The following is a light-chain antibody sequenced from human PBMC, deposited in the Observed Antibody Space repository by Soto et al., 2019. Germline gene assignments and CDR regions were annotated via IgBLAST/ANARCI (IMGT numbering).Light chain of an antibody. CDR3: QQLHSYPLIT. CDR2: SAS. J-gene: IGKJ5*01. V-gene: IGKV1-9*01. CDR1: QDIRNY. Sequence: DIQLTQSPSFLSASVGDRVTITCRASQDIRNYLAWYQQKPGKAPKLLSYSASTLQRGVPSRFSGSGSGTDCALTISALEPEDFANYHCQQLHSYPLITVGQGTRLEIK.